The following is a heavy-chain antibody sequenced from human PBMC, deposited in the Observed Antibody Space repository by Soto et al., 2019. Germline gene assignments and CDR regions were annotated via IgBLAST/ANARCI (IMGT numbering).Heavy chain of an antibody. J-gene: IGHJ3*02. V-gene: IGHV4-4*07. D-gene: IGHD1-20*01. CDR3: VREVASPGISGSWGAFDI. CDR1: GGSISNYF. Sequence: QVQLQESGPGLVKPSETLSLICTVSGGSISNYFWTWIRQPAGKGLEWIGRIYSSGSTVYNASLKSRVTMSVDTSKNQFSLKLTSMTAADTAVYYCVREVASPGISGSWGAFDIWGQGTMVTVSS. CDR2: IYSSGST.